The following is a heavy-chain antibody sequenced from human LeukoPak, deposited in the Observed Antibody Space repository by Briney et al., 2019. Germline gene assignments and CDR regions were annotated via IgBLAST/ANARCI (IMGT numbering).Heavy chain of an antibody. Sequence: SETLSLTCTVSGGSISSSSYYWGWIRQPPGKGLEWIGSIYYSGSTYYNPSLKSRVTISVDTSKNQFSLKLSSVTAADTAVYYCAGQYSSSWLFDYWGQGTLVTVSS. CDR1: GGSISSSSYY. CDR2: IYYSGST. D-gene: IGHD6-13*01. CDR3: AGQYSSSWLFDY. J-gene: IGHJ4*02. V-gene: IGHV4-39*01.